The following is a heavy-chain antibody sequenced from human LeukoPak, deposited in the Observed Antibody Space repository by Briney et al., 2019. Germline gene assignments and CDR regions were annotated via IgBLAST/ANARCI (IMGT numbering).Heavy chain of an antibody. CDR2: ISATGGTT. J-gene: IGHJ4*02. CDR1: GFTFSSYG. CDR3: ARETRRYVDY. V-gene: IGHV3-23*01. D-gene: IGHD4-11*01. Sequence: GGSLRLSCAASGFTFSSYGMSWVRQAPGKGLEWVSAISATGGTTYYADSVKGRFTISRDNAKKSLYLQMNSLRAEDTAVYYCARETRRYVDYWGQGTLVTVSS.